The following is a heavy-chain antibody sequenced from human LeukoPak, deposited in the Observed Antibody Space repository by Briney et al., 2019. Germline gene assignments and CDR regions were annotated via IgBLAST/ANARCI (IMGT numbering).Heavy chain of an antibody. CDR3: ARDTFDYGDYHWFDP. D-gene: IGHD4-17*01. J-gene: IGHJ5*02. CDR2: IYYSGST. CDR1: GGSISSSSYY. V-gene: IGHV4-39*07. Sequence: SGSLSLTCAVSGGSISSSSYYWGWIRQPPGKGLEWIGSIYYSGSTYYNPSLKSRVTISVDTSKNQFSLKLSSVTAADTAVYYCARDTFDYGDYHWFDPWGQETLVTVSS.